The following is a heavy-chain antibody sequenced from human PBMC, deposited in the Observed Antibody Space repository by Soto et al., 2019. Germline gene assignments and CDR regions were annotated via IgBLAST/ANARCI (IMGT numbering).Heavy chain of an antibody. CDR2: IYYSGST. CDR1: GGSISSYY. CDR3: ARNVVSDY. D-gene: IGHD3-22*01. V-gene: IGHV4-59*08. Sequence: QVQLQESGPGLVKPSETLSLTCTVSGGSISSYYWSWIRQPPGKGLEWIGYIYYSGSTNYNPSLKSRVTISVDTSKNQFSLKLSSVTAADTAVYYCARNVVSDYWGQGTLVTVSS. J-gene: IGHJ4*02.